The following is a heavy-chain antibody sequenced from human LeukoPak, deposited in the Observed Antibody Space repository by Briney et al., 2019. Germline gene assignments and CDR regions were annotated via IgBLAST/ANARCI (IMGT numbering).Heavy chain of an antibody. D-gene: IGHD6-19*01. J-gene: IGHJ3*02. CDR3: ARSLSGWDFHAFDI. CDR1: GGSLSSYY. Sequence: PSETLSLTCTVSGGSLSSYYWSWIRQPPGKGLEWIGYIYYSGSTNYNPSLESRVTISVDTSKNQFSLKLSSVTAADTAVYYCARSLSGWDFHAFDIWGQGTMVTVSS. V-gene: IGHV4-59*01. CDR2: IYYSGST.